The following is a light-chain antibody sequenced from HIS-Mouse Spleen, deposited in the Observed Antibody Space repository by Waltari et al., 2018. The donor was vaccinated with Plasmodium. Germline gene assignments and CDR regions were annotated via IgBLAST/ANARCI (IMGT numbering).Light chain of an antibody. J-gene: IGKJ1*01. CDR1: QSISSY. V-gene: IGKV1-39*01. Sequence: DIQMTQSPSSLSASVGDRVTITCRASQSISSYLNWYQQKPGKAPKLLIYAASSLQSGVPSRFSGSGAGTDFTLTISSLQREDFATYYCQQSDSTPWTFGQGTKVEIK. CDR3: QQSDSTPWT. CDR2: AAS.